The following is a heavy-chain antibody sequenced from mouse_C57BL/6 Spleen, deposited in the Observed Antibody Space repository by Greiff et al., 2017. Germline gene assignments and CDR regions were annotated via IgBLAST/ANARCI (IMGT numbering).Heavy chain of an antibody. CDR3: ARSLYSNYLYYDAMDD. J-gene: IGHJ4*01. D-gene: IGHD2-5*01. CDR1: GYTFTSYG. Sequence: VQLQQSGAELARPGASVKLSCKASGYTFTSYGISWVKQRPGQGLEWIGEIYPRSGNTYYNEKIKGKATLTADKSSSTAYMELRSLTSEDSAVYFCARSLYSNYLYYDAMDDWGQGTSVTVSS. CDR2: IYPRSGNT. V-gene: IGHV1-81*01.